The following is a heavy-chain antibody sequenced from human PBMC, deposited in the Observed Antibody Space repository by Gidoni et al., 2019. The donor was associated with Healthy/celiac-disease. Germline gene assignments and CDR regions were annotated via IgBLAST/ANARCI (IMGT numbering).Heavy chain of an antibody. Sequence: QVQLQQWVAGLLKPSETLSLTCAVYGGSFSGYYWSWIRQPPGKGLEWIGEIKHSGSTNYNPSLKRRVTISVDTSKNQFSLKLSSVTAADTAVYYCARGGPYYYGSGSYFRRPFDYWGQGTLVTVSS. V-gene: IGHV4-34*01. D-gene: IGHD3-10*01. CDR1: GGSFSGYY. J-gene: IGHJ4*02. CDR3: ARGGPYYYGSGSYFRRPFDY. CDR2: IKHSGST.